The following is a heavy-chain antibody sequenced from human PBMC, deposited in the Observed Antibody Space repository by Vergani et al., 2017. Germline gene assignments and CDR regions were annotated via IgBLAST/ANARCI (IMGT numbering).Heavy chain of an antibody. CDR2: IYPGDSDT. V-gene: IGHV5-51*01. J-gene: IGHJ4*02. D-gene: IGHD3-10*01. CDR1: GYSFTSYW. CDR3: ARPHWYYGSGSYQYYFDY. Sequence: EVQLVQSGAEVKKPGESLKISCKGSGYSFTSYWIGWVRQMPGKGLEWMGIIYPGDSDTRYSPSFQCQVTISADKSISTAYLQWSSLKASDTAMYYCARPHWYYGSGSYQYYFDYWGQGTLVTVSS.